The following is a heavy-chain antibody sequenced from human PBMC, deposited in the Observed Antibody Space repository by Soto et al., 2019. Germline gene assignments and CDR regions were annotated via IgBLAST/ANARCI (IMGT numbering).Heavy chain of an antibody. J-gene: IGHJ4*02. CDR3: ASRKREEICSSGNCYFTY. V-gene: IGHV4-59*01. CDR1: GGSISSYY. Sequence: SETLSLTCTVSGGSISSYYWSWIRQPPGKGLEWIGYIYYSGSTNYNPSLKSRVTISVDTSRNQFSLRVNSVTAADTAVYYCASRKREEICSSGNCYFTYWGQGTLVTVSS. CDR2: IYYSGST. D-gene: IGHD2-2*01.